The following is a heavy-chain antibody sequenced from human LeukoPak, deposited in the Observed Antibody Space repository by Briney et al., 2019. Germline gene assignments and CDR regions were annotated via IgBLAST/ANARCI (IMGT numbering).Heavy chain of an antibody. J-gene: IGHJ6*02. CDR1: GYTFTGYY. V-gene: IGHV1-2*04. Sequence: EASVKVSCTASGYTFTGYYMHWVRQAPGQGLEWMGWINPNSGGTNYAQKFQGWVTMTRDTSISTAYMELSRLRSDDTAVYYCARAPVEMATIDYYYYGMDVWGQGTTVTVSS. D-gene: IGHD5-24*01. CDR3: ARAPVEMATIDYYYYGMDV. CDR2: INPNSGGT.